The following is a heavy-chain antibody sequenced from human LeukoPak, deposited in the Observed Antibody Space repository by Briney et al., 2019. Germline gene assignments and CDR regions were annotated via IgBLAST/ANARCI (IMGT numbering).Heavy chain of an antibody. CDR3: PRDHRSYSDILTGYQYYYGMDV. V-gene: IGHV4-59*01. CDR2: IYYSGWT. J-gene: IGHJ6*04. CDR1: VGSISRYH. Sequence: SGTLSLTCTGSVGSISRYHWSWIRQPPGKGVEGMGYIYYSGWTNYILSRMSRVTISADTSKNQSSLKLRSVTAADTDVYYCPRDHRSYSDILTGYQYYYGMDVWGKGTTVTVSS. D-gene: IGHD3-9*01.